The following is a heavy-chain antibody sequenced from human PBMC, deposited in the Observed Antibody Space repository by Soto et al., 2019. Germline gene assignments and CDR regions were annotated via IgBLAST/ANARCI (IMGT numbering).Heavy chain of an antibody. J-gene: IGHJ5*02. CDR3: AAHVTMVRGVIP. D-gene: IGHD3-10*01. V-gene: IGHV3-21*01. CDR1: GFTFSSYS. CDR2: ISSSSSYI. Sequence: GGSLRLSCAASGFTFSSYSMNWVRQAPGKGLEWVSSISSSSSYIYYADSVKGRFTISRDNAKNSLYLQMNSLRAEDTAVYYCAAHVTMVRGVIPWGQGTLVTVSS.